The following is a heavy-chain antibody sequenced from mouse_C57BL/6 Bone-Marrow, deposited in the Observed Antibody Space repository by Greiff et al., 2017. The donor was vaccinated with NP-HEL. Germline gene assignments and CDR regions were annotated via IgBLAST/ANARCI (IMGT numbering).Heavy chain of an antibody. CDR2: INPGSGGT. CDR1: GYAFTNYL. Sequence: QVHVKQSGAELVRPGTSVKVSCKASGYAFTNYLIEWVKQRPGQGLEWIGVINPGSGGTSYNEKFKGKATLTADKSSSTAYMQLRSLTSEDSAVYFCARWGLRSGHYWGQGTPLTVSS. V-gene: IGHV1-54*01. D-gene: IGHD2-4*01. CDR3: ARWGLRSGHY. J-gene: IGHJ2*01.